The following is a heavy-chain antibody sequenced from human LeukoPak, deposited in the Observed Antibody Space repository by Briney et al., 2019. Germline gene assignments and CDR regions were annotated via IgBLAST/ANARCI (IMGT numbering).Heavy chain of an antibody. Sequence: ASVKVSCKASGYTFTSYQINWVRQAPGQGLEWMGWMDPNSGNTNYAQKFQGRVTITSNTSISTAYMELSSLRSEDTAIYYCATSSGNYHFDYWGQGTLVTVSS. CDR1: GYTFTSYQ. D-gene: IGHD1-26*01. CDR3: ATSSGNYHFDY. CDR2: MDPNSGNT. J-gene: IGHJ4*02. V-gene: IGHV1-8*03.